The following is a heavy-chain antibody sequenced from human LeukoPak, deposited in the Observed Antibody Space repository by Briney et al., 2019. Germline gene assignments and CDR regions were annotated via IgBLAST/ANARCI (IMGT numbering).Heavy chain of an antibody. Sequence: SETLSLTCAVYGGSFSGYYWSWIRQPPGKGLEWIGEINLSGSTNYNPSLKSRVTISVDTSKNQFSLKLSSVTAADTAVYYCAVLAYCGGDCSHTWFDPWGQGTLVTVSS. CDR2: INLSGST. CDR1: GGSFSGYY. D-gene: IGHD2-21*02. V-gene: IGHV4-34*01. CDR3: AVLAYCGGDCSHTWFDP. J-gene: IGHJ5*02.